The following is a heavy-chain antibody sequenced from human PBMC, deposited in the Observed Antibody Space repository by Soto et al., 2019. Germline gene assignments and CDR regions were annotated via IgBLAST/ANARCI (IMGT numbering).Heavy chain of an antibody. CDR2: IYHSGST. D-gene: IGHD5-12*01. Sequence: PSETLSLTCAVSGGSISSGGYSWSWIRQPPGKGLEWIGYIYHSGSTYYNPSLKSRVTISVDRSKNQFSLKLSSVTAADTAVYYCARGGRWLRPRTPSPFDYWGQGTLVTVSS. V-gene: IGHV4-30-2*01. CDR1: GGSISSGGYS. CDR3: ARGGRWLRPRTPSPFDY. J-gene: IGHJ4*02.